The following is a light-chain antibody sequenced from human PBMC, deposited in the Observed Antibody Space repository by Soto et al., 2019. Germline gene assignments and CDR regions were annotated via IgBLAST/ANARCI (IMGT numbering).Light chain of an antibody. Sequence: QSARTQPASVSGSPGQSITISCTGTSSDVGGYNYVSWYQQHPGKAPKLMIYEVSNRPSGVSNRFSGYKSGNTASLTISGLQAEDEADYYCSSYTHSSTWVLGGGTTHTVL. CDR3: SSYTHSSTWV. V-gene: IGLV2-14*01. J-gene: IGLJ3*02. CDR2: EVS. CDR1: SSDVGGYNY.